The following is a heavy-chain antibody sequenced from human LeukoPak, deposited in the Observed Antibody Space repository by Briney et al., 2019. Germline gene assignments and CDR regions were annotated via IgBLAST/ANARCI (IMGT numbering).Heavy chain of an antibody. V-gene: IGHV4-38-2*02. D-gene: IGHD3-22*01. Sequence: AETLSLTCTVSGYSISSGYYWGWIRQPPGKGLDWIGSIYHSGSTYYNPSLKSRVTISVDTSKNQFSLKLSSVTAADTAVYYCARDSSGYYSYAFDIWGQGTMVTVSS. CDR2: IYHSGST. CDR3: ARDSSGYYSYAFDI. CDR1: GYSISSGYY. J-gene: IGHJ3*02.